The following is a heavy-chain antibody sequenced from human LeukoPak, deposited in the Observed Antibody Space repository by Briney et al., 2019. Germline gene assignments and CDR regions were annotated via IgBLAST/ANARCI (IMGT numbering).Heavy chain of an antibody. D-gene: IGHD4-17*01. CDR1: GFTFSDYY. V-gene: IGHV3-11*01. CDR3: ANEIRPNDH. CDR2: ISSSSSII. J-gene: IGHJ4*02. Sequence: GGSLRLSCAASGFTFSDYYMSWIRQAPGKGLEWISYISSSSSIIYYADSVKGRFTISRDNAQNSLYLQMNSLRAEDTAVYYCANEIRPNDHWGQGTLVTVSS.